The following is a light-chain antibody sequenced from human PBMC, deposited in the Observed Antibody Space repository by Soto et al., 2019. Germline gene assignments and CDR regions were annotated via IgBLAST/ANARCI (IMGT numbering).Light chain of an antibody. V-gene: IGKV3-15*01. CDR2: GAS. Sequence: ETVMTQSPATLSVSPGDRVTLSCRASQSIGTILLWLQQSPGQPPRLLISGASDRVAGVPDRFSGSGSGTDFTLTISGLQSEDCAVYYCQQYAGWPRTFGQGTKLEIK. CDR1: QSIGTI. CDR3: QQYAGWPRT. J-gene: IGKJ2*01.